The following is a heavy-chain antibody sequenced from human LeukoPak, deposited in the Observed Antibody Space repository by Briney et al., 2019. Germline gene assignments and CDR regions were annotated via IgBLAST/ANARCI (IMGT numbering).Heavy chain of an antibody. D-gene: IGHD3-9*01. Sequence: GGSLRLSCAASGFTFSRYFMKWVRQAPGKGLEWVANMNPDGSERNYVDSVRGRFTISRDNAKNSLYLQMNSLRAEDTAVYYCATYYDILTGPHSFDIWGQGTMVTVSS. V-gene: IGHV3-7*01. J-gene: IGHJ3*02. CDR2: MNPDGSER. CDR3: ATYYDILTGPHSFDI. CDR1: GFTFSRYF.